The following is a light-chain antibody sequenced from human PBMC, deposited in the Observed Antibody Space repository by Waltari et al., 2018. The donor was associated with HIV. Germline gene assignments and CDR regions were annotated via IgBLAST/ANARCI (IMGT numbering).Light chain of an antibody. CDR3: QVWDSSSDAYV. CDR2: YDS. CDR1: NVGSKS. Sequence: SYVLAQPPSVSVAPGKTARITCGGNNVGSKSVHWYQQKPGQAPVVVSYYDSDRPSGIPERFPGSNSGNTATLTISRVEAGDEADYYCQVWDSSSDAYVFGTGTKVTVL. J-gene: IGLJ1*01. V-gene: IGLV3-21*04.